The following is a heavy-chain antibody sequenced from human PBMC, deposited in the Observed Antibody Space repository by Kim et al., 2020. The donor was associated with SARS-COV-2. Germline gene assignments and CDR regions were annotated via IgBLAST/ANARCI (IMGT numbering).Heavy chain of an antibody. CDR1: GFTFSSYS. D-gene: IGHD3-3*01. Sequence: GGSLRLSCAASGFTFSSYSMNWVRQAPGKGLEWVLYISSSSTIYYADSVNGRFTISRDNAKNSLYLQMNSLRDEDTAVYYCARDLYYDFWSGYSPTFDY. J-gene: IGHJ4*01. V-gene: IGHV3-48*02. CDR2: ISSSSTI. CDR3: ARDLYYDFWSGYSPTFDY.